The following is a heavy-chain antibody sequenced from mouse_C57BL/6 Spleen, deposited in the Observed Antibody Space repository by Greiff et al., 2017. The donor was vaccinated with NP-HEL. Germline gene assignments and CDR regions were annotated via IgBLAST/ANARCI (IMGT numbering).Heavy chain of an antibody. V-gene: IGHV10-1*01. CDR1: GFSFNTYA. CDR2: IRSKSNNYAT. Sequence: EVMLVESGGGLVQPKGSLKLSCAASGFSFNTYAMNWVRQAPGKGLEWVARIRSKSNNYATYYADSVKDRFTISRDDSESMLYLQMNNLKTEDTAMYYCVRSLGNYYAMDYWGQGTSVTGSS. J-gene: IGHJ4*01. D-gene: IGHD4-1*01. CDR3: VRSLGNYYAMDY.